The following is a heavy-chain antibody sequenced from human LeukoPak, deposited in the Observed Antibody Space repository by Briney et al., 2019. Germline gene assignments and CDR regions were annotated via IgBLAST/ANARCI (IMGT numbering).Heavy chain of an antibody. D-gene: IGHD3-22*01. Sequence: PGGSLRLSCAASGFTFSSYGMHWVRQAPGKGLEWVAVISYDGSNKYYAYSVKGRFTISRDNSKNTLYLQMNSLRAEDTAVYYCVPRYYDSSGYFQFTFWRNLNFDYWGQGTLVTVSS. J-gene: IGHJ4*02. CDR1: GFTFSSYG. CDR2: ISYDGSNK. CDR3: VPRYYDSSGYFQFTFWRNLNFDY. V-gene: IGHV3-30*03.